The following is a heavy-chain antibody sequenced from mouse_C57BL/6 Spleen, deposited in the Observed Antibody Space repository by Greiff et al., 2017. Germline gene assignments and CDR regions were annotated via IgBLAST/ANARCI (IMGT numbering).Heavy chain of an antibody. J-gene: IGHJ4*01. Sequence: VQLQQSGAELVKPGASVKISCKASRYAFSSYWMNWVKQRPGKGLEWIGQIYPGDGDTNYNGKFKGKATLTADKSSSTAYMQLSSLTSEDSAVYFCARPWDGYYAMDYWGQGTSVTVSS. CDR2: IYPGDGDT. CDR1: RYAFSSYW. V-gene: IGHV1-80*01. CDR3: ARPWDGYYAMDY. D-gene: IGHD4-1*01.